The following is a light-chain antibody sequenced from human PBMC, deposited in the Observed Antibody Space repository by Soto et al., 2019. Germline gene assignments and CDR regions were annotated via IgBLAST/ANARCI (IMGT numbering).Light chain of an antibody. CDR1: QSVSSY. V-gene: IGKV3-11*01. J-gene: IGKJ4*01. CDR2: DAS. CDR3: QQRSNWPRLT. Sequence: EIVFTQSPATLSLSPGERATRSCRASQSVSSYLAWYQQKPGQAHRLLIYDASNRATGIPARFSGSGSGTDFTLTISSLEPEDFAVYYCQQRSNWPRLTLGGGTKVDIK.